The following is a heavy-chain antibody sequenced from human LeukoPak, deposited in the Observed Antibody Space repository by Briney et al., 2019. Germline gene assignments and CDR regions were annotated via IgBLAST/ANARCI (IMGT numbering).Heavy chain of an antibody. CDR3: ASVGGGHIGLAGRHDAFDI. D-gene: IGHD6-19*01. Sequence: SGGSLRLSCAASGFTFSSYEMNGVRQAPGKGLEWVSYISSGGSTIYYADSVKGRFTVSRDNAKNSLYLQMNSLRADDTAVYYCASVGGGHIGLAGRHDAFDIWGQGTMVTVSS. J-gene: IGHJ3*02. CDR1: GFTFSSYE. V-gene: IGHV3-48*03. CDR2: ISSGGSTI.